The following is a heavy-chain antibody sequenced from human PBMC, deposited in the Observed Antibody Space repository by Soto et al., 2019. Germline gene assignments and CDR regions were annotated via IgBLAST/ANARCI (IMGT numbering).Heavy chain of an antibody. J-gene: IGHJ4*02. CDR1: GFTVSSNY. Sequence: EVQLVESGGGLIQPGGSLRLSCAASGFTVSSNYMSWVRQAPGKGLEWVSVIYSGGSTYYADSVKGRFTISRDNYKNTLYLQMTSLRAEDTAVYYCATDYYDSSGYYCWGQGTLVTVSS. D-gene: IGHD3-22*01. CDR2: IYSGGST. CDR3: ATDYYDSSGYYC. V-gene: IGHV3-53*01.